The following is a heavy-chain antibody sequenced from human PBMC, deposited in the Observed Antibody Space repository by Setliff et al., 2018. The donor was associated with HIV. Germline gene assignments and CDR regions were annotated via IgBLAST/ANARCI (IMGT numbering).Heavy chain of an antibody. CDR2: IKTDGGTT. V-gene: IGHV3-48*04. J-gene: IGHJ4*02. CDR1: GGSISSDN. Sequence: ETLSLTCAVSGGSISSDNWWTWVRQAPGKGLEWLSYIKTDGGTTYDADSVKGRFTISRDNAKNSLYLQMNSLRAEDTAAYYCATDIVATLDYWGQGTLVTVSS. D-gene: IGHD5-12*01. CDR3: ATDIVATLDY.